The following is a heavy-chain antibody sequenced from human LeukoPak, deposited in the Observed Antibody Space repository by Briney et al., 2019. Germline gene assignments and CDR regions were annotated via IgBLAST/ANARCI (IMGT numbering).Heavy chain of an antibody. CDR2: MNPNSGNT. D-gene: IGHD2-2*01. CDR1: GYTFTSYD. V-gene: IGHV1-8*01. CDR3: ARGGDCSSTSCYAFDY. Sequence: GASVKVSCKASGYTFTSYDINWVRQATGQGLEWMGWMNPNSGNTGYAQKFQGRVTMTRNTSISTAYMGLSSLRSEDTAVYYCARGGDCSSTSCYAFDYWGQGTLVTVSS. J-gene: IGHJ4*02.